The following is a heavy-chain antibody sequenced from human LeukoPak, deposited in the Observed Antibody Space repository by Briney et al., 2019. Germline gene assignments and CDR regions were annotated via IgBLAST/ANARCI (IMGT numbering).Heavy chain of an antibody. Sequence: GASVKVSCKASGYTFTTYDINWVRQATGQGLEWMGWMNPNSGNTGYAQKFQGRVTMTRNTSISTAYMELSSLRSEDTAVYYCARGRPGSGSYAIDYWGQGTLVTVSS. CDR1: GYTFTTYD. V-gene: IGHV1-8*01. CDR2: MNPNSGNT. CDR3: ARGRPGSGSYAIDY. J-gene: IGHJ4*02. D-gene: IGHD3-10*01.